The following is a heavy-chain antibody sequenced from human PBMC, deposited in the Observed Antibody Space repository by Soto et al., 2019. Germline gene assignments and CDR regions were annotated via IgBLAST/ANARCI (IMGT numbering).Heavy chain of an antibody. D-gene: IGHD6-13*01. CDR2: ITGSGAGA. J-gene: IGHJ4*02. V-gene: IGHV3-23*01. CDR3: AKGGSSWSRFDS. Sequence: EVQLLESGGGLVQPGGSLRLSCAASGFTFSNYAMSWVRQAPGKGLEWVSTITGSGAGAYYADSVKGRFTISRDNSKNTLYLQMNSLRAEDPALYYCAKGGSSWSRFDSWGQGTLVTVSS. CDR1: GFTFSNYA.